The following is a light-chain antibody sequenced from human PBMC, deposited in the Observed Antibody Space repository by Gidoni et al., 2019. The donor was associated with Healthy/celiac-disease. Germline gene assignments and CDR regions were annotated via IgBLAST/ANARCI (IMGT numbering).Light chain of an antibody. CDR3: QQSYSTPPT. CDR1: QSISSY. CDR2: AAS. J-gene: IGKJ1*01. Sequence: DIQITQSPSSLSASVGDRVPITCRASQSISSYLNWYQQKPGKAPKLLIYAASSLQSGVPSRFSGSGSGTDFTLTISSLQPEDFATHYCQQSYSTPPTFGQGTKVEIK. V-gene: IGKV1-39*01.